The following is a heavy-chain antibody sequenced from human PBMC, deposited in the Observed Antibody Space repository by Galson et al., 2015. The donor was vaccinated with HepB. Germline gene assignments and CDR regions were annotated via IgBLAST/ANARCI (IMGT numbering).Heavy chain of an antibody. J-gene: IGHJ6*03. Sequence: LSLTCTVSGGSISSYYWSWIRQPPGKGLEWIGYIYYSGSTNYNPSLKSRVTISVDTSKNQFSLKLSSVTAADTAVYYCARSPHYDFWSGPYYYYYYMDVWGKGTTVTVSS. CDR1: GGSISSYY. D-gene: IGHD3-3*01. CDR3: ARSPHYDFWSGPYYYYYYMDV. V-gene: IGHV4-59*01. CDR2: IYYSGST.